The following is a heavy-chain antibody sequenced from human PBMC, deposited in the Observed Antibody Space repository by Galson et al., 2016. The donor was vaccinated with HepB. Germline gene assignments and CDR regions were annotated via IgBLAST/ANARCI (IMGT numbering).Heavy chain of an antibody. J-gene: IGHJ4*02. Sequence: SLRLSCAASGFTISTYWMHWVRQAPGKGLVWVSRINSDGTSTSYADSVKGRFTISRDNAKNTLYLQMNSLRAEDTAVYYRARGQGGYSSSWHDYWGQGTLVTVSS. CDR2: INSDGTST. D-gene: IGHD6-13*01. CDR1: GFTISTYW. V-gene: IGHV3-74*01. CDR3: ARGQGGYSSSWHDY.